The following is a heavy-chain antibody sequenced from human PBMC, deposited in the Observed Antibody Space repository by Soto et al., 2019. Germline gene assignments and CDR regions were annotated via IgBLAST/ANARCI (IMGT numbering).Heavy chain of an antibody. J-gene: IGHJ4*02. CDR1: GGSISRGDYY. CDR3: ASITTGTTSYYFDY. CDR2: IYCTGGT. Sequence: QVQLQESGPGLVKPSQTLSLTCTVSGGSISRGDYYWSWIRQNPGKGLEWIGYIYCTGGTYNNPSLKSRVTISVDTSKNQFSLKMTSVTAADTAVYYCASITTGTTSYYFDYWGQGTLVTVSS. D-gene: IGHD1-1*01. V-gene: IGHV4-31*03.